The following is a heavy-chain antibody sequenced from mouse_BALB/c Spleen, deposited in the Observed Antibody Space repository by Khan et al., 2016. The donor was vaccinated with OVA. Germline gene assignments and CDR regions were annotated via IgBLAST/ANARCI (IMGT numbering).Heavy chain of an antibody. V-gene: IGHV3-2*02. J-gene: IGHJ3*01. CDR3: VRGRSY. CDR2: INYSGST. CDR1: GYSITSDYA. Sequence: EVQLQESGPGLVKPSQSLSLTCTVTGYSITSDYAWNWIRQFPGNRLEWMGYINYSGSTSKKPSLKRRMSITRDTSKNRIFLRLHSVTTEDTATYYCVRGRSYWGQGTLVTVSA.